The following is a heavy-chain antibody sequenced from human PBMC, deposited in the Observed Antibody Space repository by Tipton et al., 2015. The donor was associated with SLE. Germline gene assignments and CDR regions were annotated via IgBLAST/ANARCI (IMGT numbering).Heavy chain of an antibody. D-gene: IGHD6-13*01. J-gene: IGHJ4*02. CDR1: GFTFSSYA. Sequence: GSLRLSCAASGFTFSSYAMSWVRQAPGKGLEWVSAISGSGGSIYYADSVKGRFTISRDNAKNSLYLQMNSLRAEDTAVYYCARVQLVADYWGQGTLVTVSS. V-gene: IGHV3-23*01. CDR3: ARVQLVADY. CDR2: ISGSGGSI.